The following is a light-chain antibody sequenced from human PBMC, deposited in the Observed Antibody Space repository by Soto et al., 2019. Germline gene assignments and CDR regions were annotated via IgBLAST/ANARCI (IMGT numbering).Light chain of an antibody. V-gene: IGLV2-8*01. CDR1: SSDVGGYNY. CDR2: GVN. Sequence: QSVLTQRPSASGSPGQSVTISCTGTSSDVGGYNYVSWYQQHPGKAPQLVIYGVNKRASGVPDRFSGSKSGNTASLTVSGLQAEDEADYYCSSYAGSNILYVFGTGTKVTVL. CDR3: SSYAGSNILYV. J-gene: IGLJ1*01.